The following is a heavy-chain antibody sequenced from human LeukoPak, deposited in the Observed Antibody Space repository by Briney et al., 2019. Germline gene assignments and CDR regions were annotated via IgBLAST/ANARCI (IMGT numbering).Heavy chain of an antibody. V-gene: IGHV1-69*13. D-gene: IGHD2-15*01. CDR2: IIPIFGTA. CDR1: GGTFSSYA. J-gene: IGHJ6*02. Sequence: GASVKVSCKASGGTFSSYAISWVRQAPGQGLEWMGGIIPIFGTANYAQKFQGRVTITADESTSTAYMELSSLRSEDTAVYYCASVYCSGGSCYSRPLSYYYYGMDVWGQGARSLSP. CDR3: ASVYCSGGSCYSRPLSYYYYGMDV.